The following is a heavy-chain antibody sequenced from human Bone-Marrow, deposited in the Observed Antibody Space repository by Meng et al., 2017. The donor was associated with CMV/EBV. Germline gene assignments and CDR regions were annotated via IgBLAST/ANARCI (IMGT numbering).Heavy chain of an antibody. CDR1: GYTFTSYG. D-gene: IGHD6-6*01. CDR3: ARDRIAARRAGELDYYYYGMDV. J-gene: IGHJ6*02. CDR2: INPNSGGT. V-gene: IGHV1-2*02. Sequence: ASVKVSCKASGYTFTSYGISWVRQAPGQGLEWMGWINPNSGGTNYAQRFQGRVTMTRDTSISTAYMELSRLRSDDTAVYYCARDRIAARRAGELDYYYYGMDVWGQRTTVTVSS.